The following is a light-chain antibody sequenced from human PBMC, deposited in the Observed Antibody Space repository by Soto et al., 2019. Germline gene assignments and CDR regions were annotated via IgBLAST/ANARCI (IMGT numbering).Light chain of an antibody. V-gene: IGKV4-1*01. CDR1: QSVLYISNNKNY. CDR2: WAS. J-gene: IGKJ1*01. CDR3: QQYYSTPWT. Sequence: DIVMTQSPDSLAVSLGERATINCKSSQSVLYISNNKNYLAWYQQKPGQPPKLLIYWASTRESGVPDRFSGSGSGTDFTLTISSLQAEDVAVYYCQQYYSTPWTFGQGTKVGIK.